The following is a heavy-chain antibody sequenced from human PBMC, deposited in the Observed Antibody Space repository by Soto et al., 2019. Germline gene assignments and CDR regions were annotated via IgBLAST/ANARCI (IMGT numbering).Heavy chain of an antibody. Sequence: GGSLRLSCAASGVTVSSYALNWVRQAPGKGLEWVSGVSASTYYADSVKGRFTISRDTSKNTLYLQMNSLRAEDTAIYFCAIRMYSTRWYYLDYWGQGTLVTVS. CDR1: GVTVSSYA. CDR2: VSAST. D-gene: IGHD6-13*01. V-gene: IGHV3-23*01. J-gene: IGHJ4*02. CDR3: AIRMYSTRWYYLDY.